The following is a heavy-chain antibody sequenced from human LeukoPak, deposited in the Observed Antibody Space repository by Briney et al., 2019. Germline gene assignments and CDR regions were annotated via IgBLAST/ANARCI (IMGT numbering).Heavy chain of an antibody. D-gene: IGHD6-6*01. J-gene: IGHJ4*02. V-gene: IGHV3-30*18. Sequence: GGSLRFSCAASGFTFSSYAMSWVRQAPGKGLEWVAVISYDGSNKYYADSVKGRFTISRDNSKNTLYLQMNSLRAEDTAVYYCANMYSSSSSDFDYWGQGTLVTVSS. CDR1: GFTFSSYA. CDR2: ISYDGSNK. CDR3: ANMYSSSSSDFDY.